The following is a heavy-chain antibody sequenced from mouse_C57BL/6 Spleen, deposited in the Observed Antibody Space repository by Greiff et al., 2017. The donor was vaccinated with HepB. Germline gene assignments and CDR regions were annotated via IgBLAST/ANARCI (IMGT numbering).Heavy chain of an antibody. J-gene: IGHJ3*01. D-gene: IGHD2-12*01. Sequence: EVKLVESGEGLVKPGGSLKLSCAASGFTFSSYAMSWVRQTPEKRLEWVAYISSGGDYIYYADTVKGPFTISRDNARNTLYLQMSSLKSEDTAMYYCTRERCYSSWFAYWGQGTLVTVSA. CDR2: ISSGGDYI. CDR3: TRERCYSSWFAY. V-gene: IGHV5-9-1*02. CDR1: GFTFSSYA.